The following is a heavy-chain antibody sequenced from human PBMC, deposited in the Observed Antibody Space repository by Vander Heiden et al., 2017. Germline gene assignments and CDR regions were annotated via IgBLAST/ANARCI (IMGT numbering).Heavy chain of an antibody. D-gene: IGHD6-19*01. Sequence: EVQLVESGGGLVKPGGSLRLSCAASGFTFSSYSMNWVRQAPGKGLEWVSSISSSSSYIYYADSVKGRFTISRDNAKNSLYLQMNSLRAEDTAVYYCARGSEQWLVPVNYWGQGTLVTVSS. CDR2: ISSSSSYI. V-gene: IGHV3-21*01. CDR3: ARGSEQWLVPVNY. CDR1: GFTFSSYS. J-gene: IGHJ4*02.